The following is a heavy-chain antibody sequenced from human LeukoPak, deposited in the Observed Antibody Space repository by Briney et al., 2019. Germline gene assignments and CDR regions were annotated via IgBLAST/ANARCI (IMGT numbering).Heavy chain of an antibody. CDR3: AEQQLGFDY. D-gene: IGHD6-13*01. CDR1: GFTFSSYE. Sequence: PGGSLRLSCAASGFTFSSYEMNWVRQAPGKGLEWVSYISSSGSTIYYADSAKGRFTISRDNAKNSLYLQMNSLRAEDTAVYYCAEQQLGFDYWGQGTLVTVSS. V-gene: IGHV3-48*03. J-gene: IGHJ4*02. CDR2: ISSSGSTI.